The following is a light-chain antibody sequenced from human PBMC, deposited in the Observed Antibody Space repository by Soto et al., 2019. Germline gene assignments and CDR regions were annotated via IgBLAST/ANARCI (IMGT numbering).Light chain of an antibody. J-gene: IGLJ1*01. Sequence: QSVLTQPASVSGSPGQSITISCTGTRRDVGGYNYVSWYQQYPGKSPKLLIYEVTHRPSGVSNRFSGSKSGNTASLTISGLQAEDEADYYCSSYTNINTRACVFGTGTKLTVL. V-gene: IGLV2-14*01. CDR1: RRDVGGYNY. CDR2: EVT. CDR3: SSYTNINTRACV.